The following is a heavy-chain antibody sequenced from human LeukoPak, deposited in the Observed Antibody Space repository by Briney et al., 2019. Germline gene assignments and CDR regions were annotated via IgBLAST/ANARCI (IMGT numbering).Heavy chain of an antibody. Sequence: ASVKVSCKASGYTFTSYGISWVRQAPGQGLEWMGWISAYNGNTNYAQKLQGRVTMTTDTSTSTAYMELRSLRSDDTAVYYCARVDVVPAASTGFDPWGQGTLVTVSS. CDR2: ISAYNGNT. D-gene: IGHD2-2*01. CDR1: GYTFTSYG. J-gene: IGHJ5*02. V-gene: IGHV1-18*01. CDR3: ARVDVVPAASTGFDP.